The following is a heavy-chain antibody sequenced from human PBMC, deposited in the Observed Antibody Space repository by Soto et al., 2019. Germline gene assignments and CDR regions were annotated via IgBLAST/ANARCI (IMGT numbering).Heavy chain of an antibody. CDR2: IYTGGST. CDR3: TTYTGYGMVV. V-gene: IGHV3-53*02. CDR1: GFIVSSKY. J-gene: IGHJ6*02. D-gene: IGHD3-16*01. Sequence: EVQMVETGGGLSQPGGSLRLSCAVSGFIVSSKYMTWVRQAPGKGLEWVSVIYTGGSTHYADSARGRFTISRDSSKNTLYLQMDSLRAEDAAVYYCTTYTGYGMVVWGQWTTVTVSS.